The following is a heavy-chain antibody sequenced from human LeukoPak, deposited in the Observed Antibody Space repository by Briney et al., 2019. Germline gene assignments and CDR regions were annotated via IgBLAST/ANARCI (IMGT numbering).Heavy chain of an antibody. CDR1: GGSISSSSYY. CDR3: PRGVYIEAAQYVY. V-gene: IGHV4-39*07. D-gene: IGHD6-13*01. J-gene: IGHJ4*02. CDR2: IYYSGST. Sequence: PSETLSLTCTVSGGSISSSSYYWGWIRQPPGKGLEWIGSIYYSGSTYYNPSLKSRATISVDTSKNQSSLMLSCTTATHTAVPYCPRGVYIEAAQYVYLGQGSMVSVCS.